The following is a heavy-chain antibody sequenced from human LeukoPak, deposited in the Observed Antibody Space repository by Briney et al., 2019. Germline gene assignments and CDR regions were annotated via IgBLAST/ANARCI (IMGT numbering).Heavy chain of an antibody. CDR1: GFTFSNAW. V-gene: IGHV3-15*01. CDR2: IKSKTDGGTT. Sequence: GGSLRLSCAASGFTFSNAWMSWVRQAPGKGLEWVGRIKSKTDGGTTDYAAPVKGRFTISRDDSKNTLYLQMNSLKTEDTAVYYCTTDRPVGATTRYYYYYMDVWGKGTTVTVSS. J-gene: IGHJ6*03. CDR3: TTDRPVGATTRYYYYYMDV. D-gene: IGHD1-26*01.